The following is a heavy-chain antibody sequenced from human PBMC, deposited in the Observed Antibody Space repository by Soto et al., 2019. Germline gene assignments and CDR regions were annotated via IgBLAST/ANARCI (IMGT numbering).Heavy chain of an antibody. V-gene: IGHV3-30*03. Sequence: SLRLSCAASGFTFSSYGMHWVRQAPGKGLEWVAVISYDGSNKYYADSVKGRFTISRDNSKNTLYLQMNSLRAEDTAVYYCEWFGALRNYWGQGTLVTVSS. CDR3: EWFGALRNY. CDR1: GFTFSSYG. J-gene: IGHJ4*02. CDR2: ISYDGSNK. D-gene: IGHD3-10*01.